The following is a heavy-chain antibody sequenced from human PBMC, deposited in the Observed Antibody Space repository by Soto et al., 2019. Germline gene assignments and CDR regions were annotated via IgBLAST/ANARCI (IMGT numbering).Heavy chain of an antibody. Sequence: QVQLVQSGSEVKQPGSSVKVSCKASGGTFSDFTLSWLRQAPGRGLEWMGGTIPMIGATNNAQKLKGRLTITADKSTGTVYMELNSLRSDDTGVYYCARYWSAGTLYGAFDIWGQGTEVTVSP. CDR1: GGTFSDFT. V-gene: IGHV1-69*06. CDR2: TIPMIGAT. CDR3: ARYWSAGTLYGAFDI. J-gene: IGHJ3*02. D-gene: IGHD2-15*01.